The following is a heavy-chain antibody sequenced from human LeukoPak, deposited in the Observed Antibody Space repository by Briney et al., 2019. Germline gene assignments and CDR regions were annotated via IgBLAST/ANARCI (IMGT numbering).Heavy chain of an antibody. J-gene: IGHJ5*02. CDR2: ISYSGST. CDR3: ARLSSLANIAARGRTWLDP. CDR1: GDFISSSRYY. V-gene: IGHV4-39*07. D-gene: IGHD6-6*01. Sequence: PSETLSLTCIVSGDFISSSRYYWGWIRQPPGKGLEWIGSISYSGSTYYNPSLKSRVTISVDTSKNQFSLKLSSVTAADTAVYYCARLSSLANIAARGRTWLDPWGQGSLVTVSS.